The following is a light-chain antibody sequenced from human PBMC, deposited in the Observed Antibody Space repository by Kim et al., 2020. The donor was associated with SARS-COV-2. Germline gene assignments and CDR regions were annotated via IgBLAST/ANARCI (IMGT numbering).Light chain of an antibody. CDR3: QAWDSSTAV. Sequence: SYELTQPPSVSVSPGQTASITCSGDKLGDKYACXYQQKPGQSPVLVIYEDTKRPSGIPERFSGSNSGNTATLTISGIQAMDEADYYCQAWDSSTAVFGGG. CDR2: EDT. V-gene: IGLV3-1*01. J-gene: IGLJ2*01. CDR1: KLGDKY.